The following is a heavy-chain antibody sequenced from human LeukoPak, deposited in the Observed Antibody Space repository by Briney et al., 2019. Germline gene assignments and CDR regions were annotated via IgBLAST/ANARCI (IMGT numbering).Heavy chain of an antibody. CDR3: ARQGIGTVAGSSDFDY. CDR1: GYSFTSYW. D-gene: IGHD6-19*01. V-gene: IGHV5-51*01. J-gene: IGHJ4*02. CDR2: IYPGDSDT. Sequence: GESLQISCKGSGYSFTSYWIGWVRQMPGKGLEWMGIIYPGDSDTRYSPSFQGQVTISADKSISTAYLQWSSLKASDTAMYYCARQGIGTVAGSSDFDYWGQGTLVTVSS.